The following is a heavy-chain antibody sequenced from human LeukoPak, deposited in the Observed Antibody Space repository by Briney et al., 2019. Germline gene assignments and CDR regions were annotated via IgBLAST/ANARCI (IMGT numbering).Heavy chain of an antibody. CDR1: GGTFSSYA. D-gene: IGHD3-10*01. V-gene: IGHV1-69*01. CDR3: ADRPFTMVRGVPYYYYGMDV. Sequence: SVKVSCKASGGTFSSYAISWVRQAPGQGLEWMGGIIPIFGTANYAQKFQGRVTITADESTSTAYMELSSLRSEDTAVYYCADRPFTMVRGVPYYYYGMDVWGQGTTVTVSS. CDR2: IIPIFGTA. J-gene: IGHJ6*02.